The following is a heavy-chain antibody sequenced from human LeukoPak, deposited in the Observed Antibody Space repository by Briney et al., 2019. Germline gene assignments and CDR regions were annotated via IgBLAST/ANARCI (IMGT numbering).Heavy chain of an antibody. D-gene: IGHD3-22*01. Sequence: GGSLRLSCAASGFTFSTYAMTWVRQVPGKGPELVSAISSSGADTHYADSVKGRFTISRDNSKNTLYLQMNSLRAEDTAVYYCAKHHKKDYYDSSGYDWFDPWGQGTLVTVSS. CDR1: GFTFSTYA. V-gene: IGHV3-23*01. J-gene: IGHJ5*02. CDR3: AKHHKKDYYDSSGYDWFDP. CDR2: ISSSGADT.